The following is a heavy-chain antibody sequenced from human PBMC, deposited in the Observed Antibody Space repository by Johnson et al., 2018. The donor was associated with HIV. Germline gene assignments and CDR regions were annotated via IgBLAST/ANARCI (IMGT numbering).Heavy chain of an antibody. CDR2: ISYDGSNK. CDR1: GFTFSSYG. V-gene: IGHV3-30*18. CDR3: AKEGLGYDSSGYYYVGDAFDI. Sequence: QVQLVESGGGVVQPGRSLRLSCAASGFTFSSYGMHWVRQAPGKGLEWVAVISYDGSNKYYADSVKGRFTISRDNSKNTLYLQMNSLRAEDTAVYYCAKEGLGYDSSGYYYVGDAFDIWGQGTMVTVSS. D-gene: IGHD3-22*01. J-gene: IGHJ3*02.